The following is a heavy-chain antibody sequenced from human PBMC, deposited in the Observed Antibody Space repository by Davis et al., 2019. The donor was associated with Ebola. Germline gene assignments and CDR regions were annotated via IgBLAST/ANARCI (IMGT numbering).Heavy chain of an antibody. CDR3: ARDGPNYDVDY. D-gene: IGHD3-22*01. V-gene: IGHV3-30*02. CDR2: IRSEATSQ. J-gene: IGHJ4*02. Sequence: GESLKISCEASGFTFSDYWMTWVRQAPGKGLEWVAFIRSEATSQDYGKSVQGRFFISRDDSKNTLYLQMNSLRVDDTAVYFCARDGPNYDVDYWGQGTLVTVSA. CDR1: GFTFSDYW.